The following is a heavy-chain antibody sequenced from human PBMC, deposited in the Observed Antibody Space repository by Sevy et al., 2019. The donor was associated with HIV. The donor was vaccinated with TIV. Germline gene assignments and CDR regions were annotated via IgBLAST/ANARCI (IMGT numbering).Heavy chain of an antibody. V-gene: IGHV3-23*01. CDR3: AREGCTKPHDY. CDR2: LSFGCGEI. Sequence: GGSLRLSCVASGFTFSKYPMSWVRQPPGKGLEWVSTLSFGCGEINYADSVKGRFTISRDNSKSSVYLQMNNLRPEDTAVYYCAREGCTKPHDYWGQGTLVTVSS. D-gene: IGHD2-8*01. J-gene: IGHJ4*02. CDR1: GFTFSKYP.